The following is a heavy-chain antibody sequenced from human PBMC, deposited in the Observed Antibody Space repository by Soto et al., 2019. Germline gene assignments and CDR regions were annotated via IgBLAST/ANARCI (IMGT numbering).Heavy chain of an antibody. CDR1: GYSIISGYY. CDR3: AREGPRFLEWLLPDY. CDR2: IYHSGST. Sequence: PSETLSLTCAVSGYSIISGYYLVLIRHPPGKGLEWIGSIYHSGSTYYNPSLKSRVTISVDTSKNQFSLKLSSVTAADTAVYYCAREGPRFLEWLLPDYWGQGTLVTVSS. J-gene: IGHJ4*02. D-gene: IGHD3-3*01. V-gene: IGHV4-38-2*02.